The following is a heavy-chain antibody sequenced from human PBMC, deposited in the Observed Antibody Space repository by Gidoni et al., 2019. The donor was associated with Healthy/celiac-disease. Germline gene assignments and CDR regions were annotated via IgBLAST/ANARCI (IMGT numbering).Heavy chain of an antibody. Sequence: EVQLVESGGGLVKPGRSLRLSCTASGFTFGDYAMSWFRQAPGKGLEWVGFIRRKAYGGTTEYAASVKGRFTISRDDSKSIAYLQMNSLKTEDTAVYYCTRAVVVVPAASLLDYWGQGTLVTVSS. CDR2: IRRKAYGGTT. D-gene: IGHD2-2*01. J-gene: IGHJ4*02. CDR3: TRAVVVVPAASLLDY. V-gene: IGHV3-49*05. CDR1: GFTFGDYA.